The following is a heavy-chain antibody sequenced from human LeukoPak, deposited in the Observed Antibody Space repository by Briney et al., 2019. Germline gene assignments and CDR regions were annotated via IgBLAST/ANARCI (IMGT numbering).Heavy chain of an antibody. CDR1: GDSTRTYY. Sequence: PSETLSLTCTVSGDSTRTYYWSWIRQPAGQGLEWIGRIYTDGSTSYNPSLKSRVTVSADTSKNQISLKLDSVTAADTAVYYCARVLGGYSGGGYYYVMDVWGKGTTVTVSS. J-gene: IGHJ6*04. CDR2: IYTDGST. D-gene: IGHD5-18*01. CDR3: ARVLGGYSGGGYYYVMDV. V-gene: IGHV4-4*07.